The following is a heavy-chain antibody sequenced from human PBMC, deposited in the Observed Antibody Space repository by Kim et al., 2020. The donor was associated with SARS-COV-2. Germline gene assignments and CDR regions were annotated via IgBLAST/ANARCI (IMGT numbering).Heavy chain of an antibody. D-gene: IGHD3-3*01. CDR3: ARDGGPDWYFDL. J-gene: IGHJ2*01. V-gene: IGHV3-7*03. Sequence: VDPVKGRITISRDNAKKSLYLPMNSLRAEDTAVYYCARDGGPDWYFDLWGRGTLVTVSS.